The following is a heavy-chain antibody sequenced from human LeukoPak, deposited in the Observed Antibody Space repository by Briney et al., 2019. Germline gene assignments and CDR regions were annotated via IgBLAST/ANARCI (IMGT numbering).Heavy chain of an antibody. CDR2: INNDGSST. D-gene: IGHD3-10*01. CDR1: GFTFSSYW. V-gene: IGHV3-74*01. CDR3: AKEKALITMEAWYFDL. J-gene: IGHJ2*01. Sequence: GGSLRLSCAASGFTFSSYWMHWVRQAPGKGLVWVSRINNDGSSTSYADSVKGRFTISRDNSKNTLYLQMNSLRVEDTAVYFCAKEKALITMEAWYFDLWGRGTLVTVSS.